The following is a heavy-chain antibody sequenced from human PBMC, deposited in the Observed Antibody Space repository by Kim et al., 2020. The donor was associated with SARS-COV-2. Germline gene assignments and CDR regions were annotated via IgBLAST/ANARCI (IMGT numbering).Heavy chain of an antibody. CDR2: IYYSGST. CDR1: GGSISSGGYY. D-gene: IGHD3-3*01. V-gene: IGHV4-31*03. J-gene: IGHJ5*02. CDR3: ARFSQASGPFGVVISNWFDP. Sequence: SETLSLTCTVSGGSISSGGYYWSWIRQHPGKGLEWIGYIYYSGSTYYNPSLKSRVTISVDTSKNQFSLKLSSVTAADTAVYYCARFSQASGPFGVVISNWFDPWDQGTLVTVSS.